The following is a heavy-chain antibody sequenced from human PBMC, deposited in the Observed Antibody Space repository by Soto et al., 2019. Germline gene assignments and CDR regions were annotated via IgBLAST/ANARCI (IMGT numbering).Heavy chain of an antibody. V-gene: IGHV3-9*01. CDR2: ISWNSGNI. CDR3: IKGRGGSYGRYYFDY. CDR1: GFTFDDYA. D-gene: IGHD1-26*01. Sequence: DVQLVESGGGLVQPGRSLRLSCAASGFTFDDYAMHWVRQAPGKGLEWLSGISWNSGNIGYADSVKGRFTISRDNAKNSLYLQMNSLRPEVTALYYCIKGRGGSYGRYYFDYWCQGTLVAVSS. J-gene: IGHJ4*02.